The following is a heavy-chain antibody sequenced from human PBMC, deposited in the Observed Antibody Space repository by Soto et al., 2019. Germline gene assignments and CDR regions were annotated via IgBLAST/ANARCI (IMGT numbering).Heavy chain of an antibody. CDR2: ISYDGSNK. CDR3: AKVGSSGRWGDY. D-gene: IGHD6-19*01. V-gene: IGHV3-30*18. Sequence: QVQLVESGGGVVQPGRSLRLSCAASGFTFSSYGMHWVRQAPGKGLEWVAVISYDGSNKYYADSVKGRFTISRDNSKNTLYLQMNSLRAEYTAVYYCAKVGSSGRWGDYWGKGTLVTVSS. CDR1: GFTFSSYG. J-gene: IGHJ4*02.